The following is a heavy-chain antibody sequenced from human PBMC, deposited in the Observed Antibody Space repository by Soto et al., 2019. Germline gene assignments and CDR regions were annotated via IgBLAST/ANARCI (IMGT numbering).Heavy chain of an antibody. CDR3: ARSPPFGVVTFIWFDP. CDR1: GFIFDDYA. V-gene: IGHV3-20*04. D-gene: IGHD3-3*01. Sequence: GGSLRLSCAASGFIFDDYAMNWVRQAPGKGLEWVSGINWNGGSSGYADSVKGRFTISRDNVKTFLYLQMNTLRAEDTAVYYCARSPPFGVVTFIWFDPWGQGTLVTVT. CDR2: INWNGGSS. J-gene: IGHJ5*02.